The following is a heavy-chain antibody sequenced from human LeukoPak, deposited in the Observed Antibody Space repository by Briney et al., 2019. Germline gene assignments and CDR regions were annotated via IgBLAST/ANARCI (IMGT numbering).Heavy chain of an antibody. D-gene: IGHD6-13*01. V-gene: IGHV4-39*01. CDR3: AGIAAAGPYFDY. CDR1: GGSISSSSYY. CDR2: IYYSGST. Sequence: SETLSLTCTVSGGSISSSSYYWGWIRQPPGKGLEWIGSIYYSGSTYYNPSLKSRVTISVDTSKNQFSLKLSSVTAADTAVYYCAGIAAAGPYFDYWGQGTLVTVSS. J-gene: IGHJ4*02.